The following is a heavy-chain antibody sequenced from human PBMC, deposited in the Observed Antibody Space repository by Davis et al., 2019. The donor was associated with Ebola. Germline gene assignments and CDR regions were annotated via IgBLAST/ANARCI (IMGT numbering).Heavy chain of an antibody. J-gene: IGHJ6*02. V-gene: IGHV1-18*01. CDR2: ISAYNGNT. D-gene: IGHD2-15*01. CDR1: GYTFTSYG. CDR3: ARDGYCSGGSCYYGYYYYGMDV. Sequence: AASVKVSCKASGYTFTSYGISWVRQAPGQGLEWMGWISAYNGNTNYAQKLQGRVTMTTDTSTSTAYMELRSLRSDDTAVYYCARDGYCSGGSCYYGYYYYGMDVWGQGTTVTVSS.